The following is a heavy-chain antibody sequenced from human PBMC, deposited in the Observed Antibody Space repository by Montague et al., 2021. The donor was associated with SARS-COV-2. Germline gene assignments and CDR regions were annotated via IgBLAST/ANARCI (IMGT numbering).Heavy chain of an antibody. D-gene: IGHD1-1*01. V-gene: IGHV6-1*01. CDR1: GDSVASHRAA. J-gene: IGHJ4*02. Sequence: CAISGDSVASHRAAWNWNTQSPSGRLEWLGRTYYRSKWYTDYAPSVKTRITITPDTSNNQFSLHLNSVTPGDTAVYYCAREGTVPGPRGIYFDDWGQGTLVTVSS. CDR2: TYYRSKWYT. CDR3: AREGTVPGPRGIYFDD.